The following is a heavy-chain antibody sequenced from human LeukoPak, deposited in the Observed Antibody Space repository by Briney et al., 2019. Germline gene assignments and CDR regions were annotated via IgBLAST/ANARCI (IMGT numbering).Heavy chain of an antibody. CDR1: GFTFSSYA. D-gene: IGHD3-22*01. J-gene: IGHJ4*02. V-gene: IGHV3-23*01. CDR2: ISGSGGST. CDR3: AKDSAPYYYDSSGPPDY. Sequence: GGSLRLSCAASGFTFSSYAMSWVRQAPGKGLEWVSAISGSGGSTYYADSVKGRFTISRDNSKNTLYLQMNSLRAEDTAVYYCAKDSAPYYYDSSGPPDYWSQRTLVTVSS.